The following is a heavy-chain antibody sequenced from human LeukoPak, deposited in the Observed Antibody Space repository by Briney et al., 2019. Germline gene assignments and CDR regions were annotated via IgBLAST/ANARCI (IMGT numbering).Heavy chain of an antibody. CDR3: AKDQGCSSTSCYNYYYYGMDV. CDR1: GFTFSSYA. D-gene: IGHD2-2*02. Sequence: GGSLRLSCAASGFTFSSYAMSWVRQAPGKGLEWVSAISGSGGSTYYADSVKGRFTISRDNSKNTLYLQMNSLRAEDTAVYYCAKDQGCSSTSCYNYYYYGMDVWGQGTTVTVSS. CDR2: ISGSGGST. V-gene: IGHV3-23*01. J-gene: IGHJ6*02.